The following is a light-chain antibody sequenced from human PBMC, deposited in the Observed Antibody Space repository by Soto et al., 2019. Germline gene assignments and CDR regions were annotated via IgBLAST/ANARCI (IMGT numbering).Light chain of an antibody. V-gene: IGKV3-15*01. J-gene: IGKJ5*01. Sequence: VMTRSPATLYVSPGERASLSCRASENIINNLAWYQHKPGQTPRLLMYDASTRATGIPAGFSGSGSGTEFILTISSLQSEDFAVYYCQQYNSWPPFTFGQGTRLEIK. CDR1: ENIINN. CDR2: DAS. CDR3: QQYNSWPPFT.